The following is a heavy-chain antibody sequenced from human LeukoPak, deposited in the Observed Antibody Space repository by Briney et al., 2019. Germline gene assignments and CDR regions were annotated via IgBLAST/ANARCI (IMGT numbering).Heavy chain of an antibody. CDR3: ARVRGYYDSSGDLPY. CDR1: GYTFTGYY. D-gene: IGHD3-22*01. Sequence: ASVKVSCKASGYTFTGYYMHWVRQAPGQGLELMGWINPNSGGTNYAQKFQGRVTMTRDTSISTAYMELSRLRSDDTAVYYCARVRGYYDSSGDLPYWGQGALVTVSS. J-gene: IGHJ4*02. V-gene: IGHV1-2*02. CDR2: INPNSGGT.